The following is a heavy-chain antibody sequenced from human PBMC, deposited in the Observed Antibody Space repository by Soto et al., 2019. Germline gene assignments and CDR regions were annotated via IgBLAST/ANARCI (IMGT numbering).Heavy chain of an antibody. D-gene: IGHD3-22*01. V-gene: IGHV3-13*05. J-gene: IGHJ4*02. CDR2: IGTAGDP. CDR3: AREDYYDSSGRFDY. CDR1: GFTFSRYD. Sequence: LRLSCAASGFTFSRYDMQWVRQATGKGLEWVSAIGTAGDPYYSGSVKGRFTISRENAKNSLYLQMNSLRDEDTAVYYCAREDYYDSSGRFDYWGQGTLVTVSS.